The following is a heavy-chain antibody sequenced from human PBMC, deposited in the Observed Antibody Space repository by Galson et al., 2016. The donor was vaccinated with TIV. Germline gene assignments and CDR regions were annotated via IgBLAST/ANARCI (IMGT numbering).Heavy chain of an antibody. Sequence: LSLTCTVSGGSISSNGIFWSWIRQHPGKGLEWIGYIYHSGSTHYNPSLKCRVAMSVDTSKNQFSLTLTSVTAADTAVYYCARDQDSGAYFDYWGQGTLVTVSS. V-gene: IGHV4-31*03. D-gene: IGHD2-15*01. CDR1: GGSISSNGIF. J-gene: IGHJ4*02. CDR2: IYHSGST. CDR3: ARDQDSGAYFDY.